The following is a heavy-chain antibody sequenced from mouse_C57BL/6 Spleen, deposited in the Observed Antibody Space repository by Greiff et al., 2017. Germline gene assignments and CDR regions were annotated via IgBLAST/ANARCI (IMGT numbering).Heavy chain of an antibody. CDR1: GYTFTSYW. CDR3: ARTYYGSSPYWYFDV. Sequence: QVQLQQPGAELVKPGASVKMSCKASGYTFTSYWITWVKQRPGQGLEWIGDIYPGSGSTNYNEKFKSKATLTVDTSSSTAYMQLSSLTSEDSAVYYCARTYYGSSPYWYFDVWCTGTTVTVSS. V-gene: IGHV1-55*01. D-gene: IGHD1-1*01. J-gene: IGHJ1*03. CDR2: IYPGSGST.